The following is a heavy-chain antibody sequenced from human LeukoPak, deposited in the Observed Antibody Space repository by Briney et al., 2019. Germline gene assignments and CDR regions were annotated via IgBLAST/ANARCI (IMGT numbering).Heavy chain of an antibody. V-gene: IGHV4-39*01. CDR1: GGSISRNTYY. D-gene: IGHD2-2*01. J-gene: IGHJ5*02. CDR2: IHYSGST. Sequence: PSETLSLTCSVSGGSISRNTYYWGWIRQPPGKGLEWIGSIHYSGSTYYNPSLKSRVTISVDTSKNQFSLKLSSVTAADTAVYYCARQGSSDGSYNWLDPWGQGILVTVSS. CDR3: ARQGSSDGSYNWLDP.